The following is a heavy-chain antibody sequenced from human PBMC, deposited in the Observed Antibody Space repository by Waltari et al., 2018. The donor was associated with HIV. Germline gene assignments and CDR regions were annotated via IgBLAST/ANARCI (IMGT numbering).Heavy chain of an antibody. V-gene: IGHV4-34*01. CDR2: INPGGSF. D-gene: IGHD3-3*01. CDR1: GGSFTDFS. Sequence: HVRLEQWGTGLLRSSETLSLTCAVYGGSFTDFSWAWIRQDPGKGLQWIAQINPGGSFDSHPARKGRITSSSGTTNNQFSLTLRSVSAADTSAYCCGRIPQKISHASGDWLWEKILSSYYFDVWVQGTLAIVSS. J-gene: IGHJ4*02. CDR3: GRIPQKISHASGDWLWEKILSSYYFDV.